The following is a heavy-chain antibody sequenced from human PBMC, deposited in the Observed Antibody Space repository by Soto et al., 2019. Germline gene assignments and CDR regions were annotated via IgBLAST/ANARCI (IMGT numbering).Heavy chain of an antibody. J-gene: IGHJ4*02. V-gene: IGHV3-21*01. CDR2: ISSSSSYI. Sequence: PGGSLRLSCAASGFTFSSYSMNWVRQAPGKGLEWVSSISSSSSYIYYADSVKGRFTISRDNAKNSLYLQMNSLRAEDTAVYYCAAAVVTLFGTLDYWGQGTLVTVSS. CDR3: AAAVVTLFGTLDY. D-gene: IGHD2-21*02. CDR1: GFTFSSYS.